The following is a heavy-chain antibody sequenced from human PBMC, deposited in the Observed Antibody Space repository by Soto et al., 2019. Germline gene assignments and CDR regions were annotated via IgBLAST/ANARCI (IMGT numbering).Heavy chain of an antibody. Sequence: QVQLVESGGGVVQPGRSLRLSCAASGFTFSSYGMHWVRQAPGKGLEWVAVIRYDGSNQYYADSVKGRFTISRDNSKNTLYLQMNSLRAKATTVYYCARDGGLLWFGEEYYGMDVWGQGTTVTVAS. D-gene: IGHD3-10*01. CDR2: IRYDGSNQ. V-gene: IGHV3-33*01. CDR3: ARDGGLLWFGEEYYGMDV. CDR1: GFTFSSYG. J-gene: IGHJ6*02.